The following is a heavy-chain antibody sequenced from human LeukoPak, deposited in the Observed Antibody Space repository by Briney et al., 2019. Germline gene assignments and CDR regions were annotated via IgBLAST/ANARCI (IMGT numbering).Heavy chain of an antibody. J-gene: IGHJ6*03. CDR3: ARDIVVVPAAPLEDYYYYYMDV. D-gene: IGHD2-2*01. CDR1: GGSISSYY. Sequence: TSETLSLTCTVSGGSISSYYWSWIRQPAGKGLEWIGRIYTSGSTYYNPSLTSRVTMSVDTSKNQFSLKLSSVTAADTAVYYCARDIVVVPAAPLEDYYYYYMDVWGKGTTVTVSS. V-gene: IGHV4-4*07. CDR2: IYTSGST.